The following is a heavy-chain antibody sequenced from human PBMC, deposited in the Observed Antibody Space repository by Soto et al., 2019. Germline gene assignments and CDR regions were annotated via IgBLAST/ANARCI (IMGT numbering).Heavy chain of an antibody. CDR3: ASGSYDYGDYGYYYYGMDV. D-gene: IGHD4-17*01. Sequence: EVQLVESGGGLVQPGGSLRLSCAASGFTVSSNYMSWVRQAPGKGLEWVSVIYSGGSTYYADSVKGRFTISRHNSKNTLYLQMNSLRAEDTGVYYCASGSYDYGDYGYYYYGMDVWGQGTTVTVSS. CDR2: IYSGGST. V-gene: IGHV3-53*04. J-gene: IGHJ6*02. CDR1: GFTVSSNY.